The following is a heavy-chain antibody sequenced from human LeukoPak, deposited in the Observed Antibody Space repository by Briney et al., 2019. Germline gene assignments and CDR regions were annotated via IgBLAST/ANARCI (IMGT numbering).Heavy chain of an antibody. J-gene: IGHJ4*02. V-gene: IGHV4-59*08. CDR2: MYYSGST. CDR3: ARQMNTVTADY. D-gene: IGHD4-17*01. Sequence: PSETLSLTCTVSGVSISSSYWSWIRQPPGKGLEWIGYMYYSGSTNYNPSLKSRVTMSVDTSKNQFSLRLSSVTAADTAVYYCARQMNTVTADYWGQGTLVTVSS. CDR1: GVSISSSY.